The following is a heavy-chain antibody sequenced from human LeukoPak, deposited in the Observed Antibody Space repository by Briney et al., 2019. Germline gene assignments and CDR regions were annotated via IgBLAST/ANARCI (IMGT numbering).Heavy chain of an antibody. CDR3: AREGHYSSSWYFSYYFDY. CDR1: GFTFSSYA. J-gene: IGHJ4*02. D-gene: IGHD6-13*01. Sequence: GGSLRLSCAASGFTFSSYAMHWVRQAPGKGLGWVAVISYDGSNKYYADSVKGRFTISRDNSKNTLYLQMNSLRAEDTAVYYCAREGHYSSSWYFSYYFDYWGQGTLVTVSS. V-gene: IGHV3-30-3*01. CDR2: ISYDGSNK.